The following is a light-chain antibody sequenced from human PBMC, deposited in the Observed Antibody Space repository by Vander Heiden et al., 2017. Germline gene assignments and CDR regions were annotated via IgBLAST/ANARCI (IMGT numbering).Light chain of an antibody. Sequence: EIVLTQSPATLSLSPGERATLSCRASQSVSSFLAWYQQKPGQVPRLLIYDASNRATGIPARFSATGYGTDFTLTMRSLETEDFAIYYWQRVSNGPPFTFHGGGK. CDR2: DAS. CDR3: QRVSNGPPFT. J-gene: IGKJ4*01. CDR1: QSVSSF. V-gene: IGKV3-11*01.